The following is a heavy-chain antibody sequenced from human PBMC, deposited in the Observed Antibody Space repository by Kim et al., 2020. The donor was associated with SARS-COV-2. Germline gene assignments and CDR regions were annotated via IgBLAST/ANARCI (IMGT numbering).Heavy chain of an antibody. CDR1: GGSISSYY. J-gene: IGHJ6*02. V-gene: IGHV4-59*01. CDR3: ARDLTYGSGSYRYYYGMDV. D-gene: IGHD3-10*01. Sequence: SETLSLTCTVSGGSISSYYWSWIRQPPGKGLEWIGYIYYSGSTNYNPSLKSRVTISVDTSKNQFSLKLSSVTAADTAVYYCARDLTYGSGSYRYYYGMDVWGQETTVTVSS. CDR2: IYYSGST.